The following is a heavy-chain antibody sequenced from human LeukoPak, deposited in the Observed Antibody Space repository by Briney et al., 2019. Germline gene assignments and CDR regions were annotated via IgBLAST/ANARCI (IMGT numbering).Heavy chain of an antibody. Sequence: PGPSLTPSRPPSALTSSRYGTHSVRQAPGKGPGWVAVVWFDGSNKYYADSVKGRFTIFRDNSKNSLYLQMNSLRAEDTAVYYCAKDSLYLNWGIAVAYPGDPDWFDPWGQGTLVTVSS. CDR1: ALTSSRYG. D-gene: IGHD6-19*01. CDR3: AKDSLYLNWGIAVAYPGDPDWFDP. J-gene: IGHJ5*02. CDR2: VWFDGSNK. V-gene: IGHV3-33*06.